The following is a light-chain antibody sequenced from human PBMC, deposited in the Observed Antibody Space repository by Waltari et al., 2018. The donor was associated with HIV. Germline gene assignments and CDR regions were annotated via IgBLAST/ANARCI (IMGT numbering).Light chain of an antibody. CDR1: SSDLGPNY. J-gene: IGLJ2*01. CDR2: DNN. Sequence: QSVLTQPPSVSAAPGQTVTMSCSGTSSDLGPNYVSWYQHVPGMTPKLLIYDNNKRPSGIPDRFSGSKSGTSATLGITGLQTGDEADYYCGTWDGSLSGVVFGGGTKLTVL. V-gene: IGLV1-51*01. CDR3: GTWDGSLSGVV.